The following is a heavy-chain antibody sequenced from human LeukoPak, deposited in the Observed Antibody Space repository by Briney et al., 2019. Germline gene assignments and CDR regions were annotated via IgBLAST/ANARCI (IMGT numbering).Heavy chain of an antibody. J-gene: IGHJ4*02. CDR1: GFTFSSYS. Sequence: PGGSLRLSCAASGFTFSSYSMNWVRQAPGKGLEWVSSISSSSSYIYYADSVKGRFTISRDNAKNSLYLQMNSLRAEDTAVYYCARQLSRTIFGVVVIHFDYWGQGTLVTVSS. CDR2: ISSSSSYI. D-gene: IGHD3-3*01. CDR3: ARQLSRTIFGVVVIHFDY. V-gene: IGHV3-21*01.